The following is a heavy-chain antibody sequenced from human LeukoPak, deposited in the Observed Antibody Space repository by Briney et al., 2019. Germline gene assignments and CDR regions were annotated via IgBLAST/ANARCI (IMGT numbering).Heavy chain of an antibody. CDR1: GGTFSSYA. CDR2: IIPIFGTA. CDR3: ATDIEVAPAAMSTPLFDY. D-gene: IGHD2-2*01. V-gene: IGHV1-69*05. J-gene: IGHJ4*02. Sequence: SVKVSCKASGGTFSSYAISWVRQAPGQGLEWMGGIIPIFGTANYAQEFQGRVTITTDESTSTAYMELSSLRSEDTAVYYCATDIEVAPAAMSTPLFDYWGQGTLVTVSS.